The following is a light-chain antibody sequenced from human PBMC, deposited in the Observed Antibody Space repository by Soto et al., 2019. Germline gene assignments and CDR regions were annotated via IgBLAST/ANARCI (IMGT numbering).Light chain of an antibody. CDR2: GAS. Sequence: EIVLTQSPGTLSLSPGEGATLSCRASQSVSSSYLTWYQQKRGQAPRLLIYGASTRATGIPDRFSGSGSGTDFTLTISRLEPEDFAVYYCNQYHSSFTFGGGTKVEIK. CDR3: NQYHSSFT. J-gene: IGKJ4*01. CDR1: QSVSSSY. V-gene: IGKV3-20*01.